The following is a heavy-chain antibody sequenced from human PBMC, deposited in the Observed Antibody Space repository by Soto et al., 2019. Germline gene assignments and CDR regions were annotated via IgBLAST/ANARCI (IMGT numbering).Heavy chain of an antibody. V-gene: IGHV3-53*01. Sequence: EVQLVESGGGLIQPGGSLRLSCAASVFTVSSNYMSWVRQAPGKGLEWVSVIYSGGSTYYADSVKGRFTISRDNSKNTLYLEMNSMRAEDTAVYYCARPVSTGCWFDPWGQGTLVTVSS. CDR3: ARPVSTGCWFDP. CDR1: VFTVSSNY. CDR2: IYSGGST. J-gene: IGHJ5*02. D-gene: IGHD4-17*01.